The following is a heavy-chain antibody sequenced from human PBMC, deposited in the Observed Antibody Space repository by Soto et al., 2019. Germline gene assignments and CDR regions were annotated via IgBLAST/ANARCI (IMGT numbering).Heavy chain of an antibody. V-gene: IGHV1-3*02. CDR3: ARGDWNYSNLLDY. D-gene: IGHD1-7*01. J-gene: IGHJ4*02. CDR1: GYTFTSYA. Sequence: ASVKVSCKSSGYTFTSYAMHWVRQAPGQRLEWMGWSNAGNGNTKYSQEFQGRVTITRDTSASTAYMELSSLRSEDMAVYYCARGDWNYSNLLDYWGQGTLVTVSS. CDR2: SNAGNGNT.